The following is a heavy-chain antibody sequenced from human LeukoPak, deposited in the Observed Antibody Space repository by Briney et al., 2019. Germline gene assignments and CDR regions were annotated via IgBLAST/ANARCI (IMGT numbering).Heavy chain of an antibody. J-gene: IGHJ4*02. CDR3: TRGSSGWDFDY. D-gene: IGHD6-19*01. Sequence: GGSLRLSCAASGFTFDDYAMSGFRQAPGKGGEWVGFIRSKAYGGTTEYAASVKGRFTISRDDSKSIAYLQMNSLKTEDTAVYYCTRGSSGWDFDYWGQGSLVTVSS. CDR1: GFTFDDYA. V-gene: IGHV3-49*03. CDR2: IRSKAYGGTT.